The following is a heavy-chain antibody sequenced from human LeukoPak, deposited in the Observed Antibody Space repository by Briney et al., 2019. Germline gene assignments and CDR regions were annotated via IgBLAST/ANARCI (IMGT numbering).Heavy chain of an antibody. V-gene: IGHV4-34*01. CDR2: INHSGST. D-gene: IGHD3-10*01. Sequence: LETLSLTCAVYGGSFSGYYWSWIHQPPGKGLEWIGEINHSGSTNYNPSLKSRVTISVDTSKNQFSLKLSSVTAADTAVYYCARGSRITMVRGVILRAFDIWGQGTMVTVSS. J-gene: IGHJ3*02. CDR1: GGSFSGYY. CDR3: ARGSRITMVRGVILRAFDI.